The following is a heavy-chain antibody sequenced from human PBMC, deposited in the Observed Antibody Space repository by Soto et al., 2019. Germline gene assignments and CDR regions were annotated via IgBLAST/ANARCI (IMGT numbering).Heavy chain of an antibody. D-gene: IGHD6-13*01. Sequence: QVQLVQSGAEVKKPGASVKVSCKASGYTFTSYDINWVRQATGQGLEWMGWMNPNSGNTGYAQKFQGRVTMTRNTSRSTDYMELSSMRSEDTAVYYCARGDGSICYYYYYGMDVWGQGTTVTVSS. CDR1: GYTFTSYD. J-gene: IGHJ6*02. CDR3: ARGDGSICYYYYYGMDV. V-gene: IGHV1-8*01. CDR2: MNPNSGNT.